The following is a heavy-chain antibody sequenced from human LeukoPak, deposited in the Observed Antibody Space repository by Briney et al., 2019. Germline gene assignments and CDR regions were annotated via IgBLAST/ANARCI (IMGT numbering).Heavy chain of an antibody. Sequence: PGGSLRLSCAASGLTFSSYGMSWVRQAPGKGLEWVSAISGSGGSTYYADSVKGRFTISRDNSKNTLYLQMNSLRTEDTAVYYCARGGRRRGINMLRGVIISEKWFDPWGQGTLVTVSS. D-gene: IGHD3-10*01. CDR2: ISGSGGST. V-gene: IGHV3-23*01. CDR3: ARGGRRRGINMLRGVIISEKWFDP. CDR1: GLTFSSYG. J-gene: IGHJ5*02.